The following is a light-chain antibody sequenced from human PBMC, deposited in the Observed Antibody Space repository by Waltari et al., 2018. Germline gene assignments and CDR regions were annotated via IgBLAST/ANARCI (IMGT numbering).Light chain of an antibody. J-gene: IGLJ3*02. CDR3: SSYTSSSTLHV. CDR2: EFS. Sequence: QSVLTQPPSASGTPGQRVTISCSGSSSNIGGNYVYWYQQLPGTAPKLRIYEFSNRPSGVSNRFSGSKSGNTASLTISGLQAEDEADYYCSSYTSSSTLHVFGGGTKLTVL. V-gene: IGLV2-14*01. CDR1: SSNIGGNY.